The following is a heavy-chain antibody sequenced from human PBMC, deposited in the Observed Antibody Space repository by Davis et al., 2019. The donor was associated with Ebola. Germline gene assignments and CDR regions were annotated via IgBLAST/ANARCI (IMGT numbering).Heavy chain of an antibody. CDR2: IKQDGSEK. J-gene: IGHJ3*02. D-gene: IGHD2-8*02. V-gene: IGHV3-7*01. Sequence: GGSLRLSCAASGFTFSSYSMNWVRQAPGKALEWVANIKQDGSEKYYVDSVKGRFTISRDNAKNSLYLQMTSLRAEDTAVYYCARGRRLLADAFHIWGQGTMVTASS. CDR1: GFTFSSYS. CDR3: ARGRRLLADAFHI.